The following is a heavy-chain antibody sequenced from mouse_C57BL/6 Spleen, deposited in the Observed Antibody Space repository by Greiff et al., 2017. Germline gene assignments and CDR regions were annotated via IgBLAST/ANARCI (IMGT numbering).Heavy chain of an antibody. CDR2: IDPDTGGT. CDR3: TRGAGTTVVVYYSMDY. J-gene: IGHJ4*01. Sequence: VQLQQSGAELVRPGASVTLSCTASGYTFTDYEMHWVKQTPVHGLEWIGTIDPDTGGTAYNQKFKGKAILAADKSSSTAYMELRSLTSEDSAVYYCTRGAGTTVVVYYSMDYWGQGTSVTVSS. V-gene: IGHV1-15*01. CDR1: GYTFTDYE. D-gene: IGHD1-1*01.